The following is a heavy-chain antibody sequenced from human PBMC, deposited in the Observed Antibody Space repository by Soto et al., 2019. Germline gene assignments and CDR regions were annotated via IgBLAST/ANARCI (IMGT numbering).Heavy chain of an antibody. J-gene: IGHJ5*02. D-gene: IGHD2-21*02. CDR2: IIPIFGTA. V-gene: IGHV1-69*06. CDR3: ARECGGDCYLNWFDP. CDR1: GGTFSSYA. Sequence: SVKVSCKASGGTFSSYAISWVRQAPGQGLEWMGGIIPIFGTANYAQKFQGRVTITADKSTSTAYMELSSLRSEDTDVYYCARECGGDCYLNWFDPWGQGPLVTVSS.